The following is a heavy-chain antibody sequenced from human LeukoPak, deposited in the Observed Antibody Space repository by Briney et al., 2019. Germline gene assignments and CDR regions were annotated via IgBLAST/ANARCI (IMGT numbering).Heavy chain of an antibody. CDR3: AKERGGSWYSIDY. D-gene: IGHD6-13*01. CDR2: ISGSGGST. Sequence: GGSLRPSCAASGFTFSSYAMSWVRQAPGKGLEWVSAISGSGGSTYYADSVKDRFTISRDNSKNTLYLQMNSLRAEDTAVYYCAKERGGSWYSIDYWGQGTLVTVSS. CDR1: GFTFSSYA. J-gene: IGHJ4*02. V-gene: IGHV3-23*01.